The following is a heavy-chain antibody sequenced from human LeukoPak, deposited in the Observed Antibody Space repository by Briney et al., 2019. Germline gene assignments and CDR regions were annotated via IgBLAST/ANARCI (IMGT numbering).Heavy chain of an antibody. V-gene: IGHV4-4*02. CDR1: GDSISSSTW. J-gene: IGHJ3*01. CDR3: ARGHNENNYKSTIDV. CDR2: IYHSGST. Sequence: SETLSLTCAVPGDSISSSTWWMWVRQPPGKGVEGIGEIYHSGSTTRTPSLKSRITISVDKTKNQFSLKLRSVTAADTAMYYCARGHNENNYKSTIDVWGQGTMVTVSS. D-gene: IGHD1/OR15-1a*01.